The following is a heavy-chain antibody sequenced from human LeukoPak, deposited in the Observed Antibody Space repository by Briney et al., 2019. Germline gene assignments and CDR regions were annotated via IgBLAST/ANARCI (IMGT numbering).Heavy chain of an antibody. D-gene: IGHD3-22*01. CDR3: VTNFDSSGYFGY. J-gene: IGHJ4*02. CDR1: GYTFTRNT. CDR2: VNTNTGNP. Sequence: ASVKVSCKASGYTFTRNTINWVRQAPGQGLEWMGWVNTNTGNPTYAQGFTGRFVFSSDTSVSTAYLQIGSLKAEDTAVYYCVTNFDSSGYFGYWGQGTLVTVSP. V-gene: IGHV7-4-1*01.